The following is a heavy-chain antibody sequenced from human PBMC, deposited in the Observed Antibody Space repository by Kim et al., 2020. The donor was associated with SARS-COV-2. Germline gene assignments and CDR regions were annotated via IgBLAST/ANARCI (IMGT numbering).Heavy chain of an antibody. CDR2: IKQDGSEK. Sequence: GGSLRLSCAASGFTFSSYWMSWVRQAPGKGLEWVANIKQDGSEKYYVDSVKGRFTISRDNAKNSLYLQMNSLRAEDTAVYYCARTEGAGTYYYYYYYGMDVWGQGTTVTVSS. D-gene: IGHD1-1*01. J-gene: IGHJ6*02. CDR1: GFTFSSYW. V-gene: IGHV3-7*03. CDR3: ARTEGAGTYYYYYYYGMDV.